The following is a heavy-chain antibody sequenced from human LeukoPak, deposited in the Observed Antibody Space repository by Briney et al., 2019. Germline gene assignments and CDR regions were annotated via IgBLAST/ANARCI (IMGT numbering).Heavy chain of an antibody. CDR1: GFTFSSYS. CDR3: AADRDTSGWFEGFFFDH. D-gene: IGHD6-19*01. V-gene: IGHV3-21*01. J-gene: IGHJ4*02. CDR2: ISSSSSYI. Sequence: GGSLRLSCAASGFTFSSYSMNWVRQAPGKGLEWVSSISSSSSYIYYADSVKGRFTISRDNAKNSLYLQMNSLRAEDTAVYYCAADRDTSGWFEGFFFDHWGQGTLVTVSS.